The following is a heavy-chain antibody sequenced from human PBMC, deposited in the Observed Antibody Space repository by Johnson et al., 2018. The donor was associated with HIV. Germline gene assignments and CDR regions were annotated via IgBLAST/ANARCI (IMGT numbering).Heavy chain of an antibody. V-gene: IGHV3-30*02. D-gene: IGHD6-13*01. J-gene: IGHJ3*02. CDR2: IRYDGSNK. Sequence: QVQLVESGGGVVRPGGSLRLSCAASGFTFSSYGMHWVRQAPGKGLEWVAFIRYDGSNKYYADCVKGRFTISRDNSKNPLYIQMNSPRAEDTAVYYCARGLASSRHDAFDIWGQGTMVTVSS. CDR3: ARGLASSRHDAFDI. CDR1: GFTFSSYG.